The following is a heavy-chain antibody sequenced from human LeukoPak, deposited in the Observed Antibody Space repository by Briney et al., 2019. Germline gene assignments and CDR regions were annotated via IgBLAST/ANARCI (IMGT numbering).Heavy chain of an antibody. CDR3: ARDGYGGKKSPNWFDP. CDR1: GGSISSYY. D-gene: IGHD4-23*01. V-gene: IGHV4-4*08. J-gene: IGHJ5*02. Sequence: SETLSLTCTVSGGSISSYYWSWIRQPPGKGLEWIGRIYTSGSTNYNPSLKSRVTISVDTSKNQFSLKLSSVTAADTAVYYCARDGYGGKKSPNWFDPWGQGTLVTVSS. CDR2: IYTSGST.